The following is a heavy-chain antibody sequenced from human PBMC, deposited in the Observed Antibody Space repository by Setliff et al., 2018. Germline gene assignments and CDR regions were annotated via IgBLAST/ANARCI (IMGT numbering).Heavy chain of an antibody. V-gene: IGHV3-7*01. D-gene: IGHD3-10*01. CDR3: FGAGTCSY. J-gene: IGHJ4*02. CDR2: INPHGSEK. CDR1: GLSLSSTTYY. Sequence: ETLSLTCTVSGLSLSSTTYYWAWVRQPPGKGLEWLASINPHGSEKYYADSGKGRFTISRDNAKNSQSLQMNNLRTEDTAVYYCFGAGTCSYWGQGTLVTVSS.